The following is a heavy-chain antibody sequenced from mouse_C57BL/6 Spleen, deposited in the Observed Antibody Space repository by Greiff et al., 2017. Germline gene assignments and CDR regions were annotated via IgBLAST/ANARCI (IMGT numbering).Heavy chain of an antibody. CDR3: ARLGDYEDYYAMDY. CDR1: GFTFTDYY. V-gene: IGHV7-3*01. D-gene: IGHD2-4*01. Sequence: EVMLVESGGGLVQPGGSLSLSCAASGFTFTDYYMSWVRQPPGKALEWLGFIRNKANGYTTEYSASVKGRFTISRDNSQSILYLQMNALRAEDSATYYCARLGDYEDYYAMDYWGQGTSVTVSS. CDR2: IRNKANGYTT. J-gene: IGHJ4*01.